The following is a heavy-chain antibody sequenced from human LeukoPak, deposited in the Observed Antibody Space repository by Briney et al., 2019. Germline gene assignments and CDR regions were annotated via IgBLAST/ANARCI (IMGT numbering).Heavy chain of an antibody. CDR1: GGSISSYY. Sequence: SETLSLTCTVSGGSISSYYWSWIRQPPGKGLEWIGYIYYSGSTNYNPSLKSRVTISVDTSKNQFSLKLSSVTAADTAVYYCARSILTGVVTRYYFDYWGQGTLVTVSS. CDR2: IYYSGST. D-gene: IGHD3-3*01. CDR3: ARSILTGVVTRYYFDY. J-gene: IGHJ4*02. V-gene: IGHV4-59*01.